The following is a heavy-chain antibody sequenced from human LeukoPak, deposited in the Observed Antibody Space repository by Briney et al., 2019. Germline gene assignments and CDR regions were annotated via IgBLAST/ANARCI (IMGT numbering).Heavy chain of an antibody. CDR2: IRSDGRST. CDR3: ARGSLASHDY. CDR1: GFTFSYHW. D-gene: IGHD2-21*01. V-gene: IGHV3-74*01. J-gene: IGHJ4*02. Sequence: GGSLRLSCAASGFTFSYHWMHWVRQAPGKGLVWVSRIRSDGRSTTYADSVRGRFTISRDNSKNTMYLQMSKLRVEDTAIYYCARGSLASHDYWGQGTLVTVSS.